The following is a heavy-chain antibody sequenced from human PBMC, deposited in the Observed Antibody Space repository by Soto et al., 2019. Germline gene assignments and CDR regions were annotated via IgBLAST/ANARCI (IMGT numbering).Heavy chain of an antibody. V-gene: IGHV4-61*03. D-gene: IGHD3-22*01. CDR2: IFYTGVT. Sequence: QVQLQESGPGLVKPSETLSLTCSVSGGSVSNASFYWTWIRQAPGTGLEYIGYIFYTGVTNYNPSLSSRVTIPLDTSKNHFSLKLNSMTAADTAVYYCVLVLDSIWYADLWGRGTLVTVSS. CDR1: GGSVSNASFY. J-gene: IGHJ2*01. CDR3: VLVLDSIWYADL.